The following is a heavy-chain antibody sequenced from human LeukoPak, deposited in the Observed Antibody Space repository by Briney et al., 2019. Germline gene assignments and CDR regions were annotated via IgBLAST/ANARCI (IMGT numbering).Heavy chain of an antibody. J-gene: IGHJ4*02. Sequence: GGSLRLSCAASEFTFSAYWMHWVRQAPGKGLVWVSRIRGDGSMTNYADSVKGRFTISRDNAKNTLYLQMNSLRLEDTAVYYCARENLAAAADYWGQGTVVTVSS. V-gene: IGHV3-74*01. CDR2: IRGDGSMT. CDR3: ARENLAAAADY. D-gene: IGHD6-25*01. CDR1: EFTFSAYW.